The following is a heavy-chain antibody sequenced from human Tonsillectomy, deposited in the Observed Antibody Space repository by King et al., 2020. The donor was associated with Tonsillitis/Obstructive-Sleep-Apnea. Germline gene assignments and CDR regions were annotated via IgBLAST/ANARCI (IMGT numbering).Heavy chain of an antibody. V-gene: IGHV3-43*02. CDR3: AKDGFSDISHDAFAI. CDR2: INVDGITT. CDR1: GFTFDDYA. D-gene: IGHD3-10*01. Sequence: VQLVESGGGVIQPGGSLRLSCAASGFTFDDYAMHWVRQAPGKGLEWVSLINVDGITTYYADSVKGRFTISRDDSKNSLYLQMNSLRTEDTALYYCAKDGFSDISHDAFAIWGQGTMVTVSS. J-gene: IGHJ3*02.